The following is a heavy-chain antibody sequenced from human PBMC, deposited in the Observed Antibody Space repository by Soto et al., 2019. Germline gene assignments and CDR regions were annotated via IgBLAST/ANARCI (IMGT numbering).Heavy chain of an antibody. D-gene: IGHD3-9*01. J-gene: IGHJ6*02. CDR3: ARGPTFAGYFDWLLAYYYYGMDV. CDR1: GYTFTSYD. V-gene: IGHV1-8*01. Sequence: ASVKVSCKASGYTFTSYDINWVRQATGQGLEWMGWMNPNSGNTGYAQKFQGRVTMTRNTSISTAYMELSSLRSEDTAVYYCARGPTFAGYFDWLLAYYYYGMDVWGQGTTVTVSS. CDR2: MNPNSGNT.